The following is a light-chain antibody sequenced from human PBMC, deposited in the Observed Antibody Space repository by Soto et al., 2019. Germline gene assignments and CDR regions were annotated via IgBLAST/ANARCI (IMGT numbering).Light chain of an antibody. CDR3: CSYAGRSTYV. Sequence: QAVVTQPASVSGSPGQSITVSCTGTSSDVGGYDVVSWYQQHPGKAPKLIIYEDIERPSGVSSRFSGSKSGNTASLTISGLQPEDEADYYCCSYAGRSTYVFGSGTKLTVL. CDR1: SSDVGGYDV. V-gene: IGLV2-23*01. J-gene: IGLJ1*01. CDR2: EDI.